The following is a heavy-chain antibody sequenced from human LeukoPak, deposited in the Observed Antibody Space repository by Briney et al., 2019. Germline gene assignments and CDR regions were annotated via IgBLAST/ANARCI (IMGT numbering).Heavy chain of an antibody. V-gene: IGHV1-2*02. CDR1: GYTFTGYY. D-gene: IGHD3-22*01. CDR3: ARDGGHPFYCYDSSGPPWGFDY. J-gene: IGHJ4*02. CDR2: INPNSGGT. Sequence: ASVKVSCKASGYTFTGYYMHWVRQAPGQGLEWMGWINPNSGGTNYAQKFQGRVTMTRDTSISTAYMELSRLRSDDTAVYYCARDGGHPFYCYDSSGPPWGFDYWGQGTLVTVSS.